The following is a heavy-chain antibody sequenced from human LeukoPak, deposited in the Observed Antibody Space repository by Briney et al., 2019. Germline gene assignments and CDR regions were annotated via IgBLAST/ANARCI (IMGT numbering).Heavy chain of an antibody. Sequence: GGSLRLSCAASGFTFSSYSMNWVRQAPGKGLEWVSSISSSSNYIYYADSVKGRFTISRDNAKNSLYLQMNSLRAEDTAVYYCARDPGGAVAEERFDYWGQGTLVTVSS. V-gene: IGHV3-21*01. CDR3: ARDPGGAVAEERFDY. CDR2: ISSSSNYI. D-gene: IGHD6-19*01. J-gene: IGHJ4*02. CDR1: GFTFSSYS.